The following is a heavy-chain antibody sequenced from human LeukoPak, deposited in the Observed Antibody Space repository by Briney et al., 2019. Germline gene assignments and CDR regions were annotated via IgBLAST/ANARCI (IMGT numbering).Heavy chain of an antibody. Sequence: GGSLKLSCAASGFTFSRYRMHWVRQAPGKGLVWVSRINRDGSTTKYAHSVKGRFTISRDNSNNTLYLQMNSLRAEDTAVYYCAKYDSSGYFFDYWGQGTLVTVSS. CDR3: AKYDSSGYFFDY. CDR2: INRDGSTT. CDR1: GFTFSRYR. J-gene: IGHJ4*02. V-gene: IGHV3-74*03. D-gene: IGHD3-22*01.